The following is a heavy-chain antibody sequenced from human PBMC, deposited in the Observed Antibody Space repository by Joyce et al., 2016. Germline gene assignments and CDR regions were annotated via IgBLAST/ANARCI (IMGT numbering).Heavy chain of an antibody. J-gene: IGHJ5*02. V-gene: IGHV5-10-1*01. D-gene: IGHD2-15*01. CDR2: IDPSDSYT. CDR1: GYSFTSYW. Sequence: EVQLVQSGAEVKKPGESLRISCKGSGYSFTSYWINWVRQMSGKGLEWMGRIDPSDSYTTYSPSFQGHVTISADKSISTAYLQWSSLKASDTAMYYCARPRYCSGGSCLNWFDPWGQGTLVTVSS. CDR3: ARPRYCSGGSCLNWFDP.